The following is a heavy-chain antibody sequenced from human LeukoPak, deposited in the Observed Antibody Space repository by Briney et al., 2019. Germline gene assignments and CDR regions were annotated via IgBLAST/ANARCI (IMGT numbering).Heavy chain of an antibody. J-gene: IGHJ4*02. CDR3: ARASNRNSINFDY. V-gene: IGHV3-21*01. CDR2: ISSSSSYI. Sequence: GGSLRLSCAASGFTFSSYSMNWVRQAPGKGLEWVSSISSSSSYIYYADSVKGRFTISRDNAKNTLYLQMNSLRAEDTAVYYCARASNRNSINFDYWGQGTLVTVSS. D-gene: IGHD1-1*01. CDR1: GFTFSSYS.